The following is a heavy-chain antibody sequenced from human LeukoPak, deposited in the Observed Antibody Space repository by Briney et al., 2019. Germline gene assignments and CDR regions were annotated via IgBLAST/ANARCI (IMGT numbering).Heavy chain of an antibody. CDR3: ARAGDYCTNGVCRHYYYYYYMDV. J-gene: IGHJ6*03. V-gene: IGHV3-64*01. D-gene: IGHD2-8*01. CDR2: ISSNGGST. CDR1: GFTFSNYA. Sequence: RGGSLRLSCAASGFTFSNYAMHWVRQAPGKGLEYVSAISSNGGSTYYANSVKGRFTISRDNSKNTLYLQMGSLRAEDMAVYYCARAGDYCTNGVCRHYYYYYYMDVWGKGTTVTVSS.